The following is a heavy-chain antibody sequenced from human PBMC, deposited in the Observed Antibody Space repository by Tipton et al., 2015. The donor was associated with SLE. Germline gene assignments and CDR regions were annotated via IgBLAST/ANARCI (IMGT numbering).Heavy chain of an antibody. CDR2: MSGNRGRT. CDR1: GFTFSDYA. V-gene: IGHV3-23*04. CDR3: AKDRNIAAAGGAFDI. J-gene: IGHJ3*02. Sequence: QLVQSGGGVVQPGKSLRLSCAASGFTFSDYAMSWVRQTPGKGLEWVSGMSGNRGRTYYADSVKGRFTISRDNSKNTLYLQMNSLRAEDTAVYYCAKDRNIAAAGGAFDIWGQGTMVTVSS. D-gene: IGHD6-13*01.